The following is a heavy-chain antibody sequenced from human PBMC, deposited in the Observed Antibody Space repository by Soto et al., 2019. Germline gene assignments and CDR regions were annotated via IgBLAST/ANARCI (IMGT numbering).Heavy chain of an antibody. V-gene: IGHV3-74*01. CDR3: ATAEVDY. Sequence: PGGSLRLSGAVAGYTFGNHWMHWVRQAPGKGLEWVSRMNSDGGIINYADSVKGRFTVSRDNARNTLYLQMNSLRVEDTAVYYCATAEVDYWGPGTLVTVSS. CDR2: MNSDGGII. CDR1: GYTFGNHW. J-gene: IGHJ4*02.